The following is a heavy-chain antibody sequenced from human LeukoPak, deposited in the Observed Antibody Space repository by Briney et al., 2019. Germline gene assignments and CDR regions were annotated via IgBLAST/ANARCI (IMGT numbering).Heavy chain of an antibody. CDR2: IYSGGST. V-gene: IGHV3-53*01. CDR1: GFTFSSYW. Sequence: PGGSLRLSCAASGFTFSSYWMSWVRQAPGKGLEWVSVIYSGGSTYYADSVKGRFTISRDNSKNTLYLQMNSLRAEDTAVYYCARPWYRGIAAAGPGDYWGQGTLVTVSS. J-gene: IGHJ4*02. CDR3: ARPWYRGIAAAGPGDY. D-gene: IGHD6-13*01.